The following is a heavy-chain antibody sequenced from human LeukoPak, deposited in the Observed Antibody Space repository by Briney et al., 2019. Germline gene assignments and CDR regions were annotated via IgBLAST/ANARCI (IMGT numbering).Heavy chain of an antibody. D-gene: IGHD6-19*01. CDR1: GYSFTSYW. Sequence: GESLKISCKGSGYSFTSYWIGWVHQMPGKRLEWMGIIYPGDSDTRYSPSFQGQVTISADKSISTAYLQWSSLKASDTAMYYCARLGVADTNWFDPWGQGTLVTVSS. CDR3: ARLGVADTNWFDP. V-gene: IGHV5-51*07. J-gene: IGHJ5*02. CDR2: IYPGDSDT.